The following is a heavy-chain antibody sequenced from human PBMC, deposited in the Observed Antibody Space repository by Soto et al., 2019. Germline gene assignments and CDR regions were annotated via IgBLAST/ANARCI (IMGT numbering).Heavy chain of an antibody. J-gene: IGHJ4*02. Sequence: QTGGSLRLSCAASGFTFSSHAMSWVRQAPGKGLQWVSAISDSGGSTYFADSVKGRFTISRDNSKNTLYLQMNSLRADDTAIYYCAKGGRGTTNCYNDYWGQGTLVTVSS. CDR3: AKGGRGTTNCYNDY. CDR2: ISDSGGST. V-gene: IGHV3-23*01. CDR1: GFTFSSHA. D-gene: IGHD2-2*02.